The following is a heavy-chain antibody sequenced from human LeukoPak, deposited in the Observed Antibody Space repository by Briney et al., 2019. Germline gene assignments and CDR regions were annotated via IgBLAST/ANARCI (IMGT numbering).Heavy chain of an antibody. D-gene: IGHD3-10*01. J-gene: IGHJ4*02. CDR3: AKDKEGRRYHYGSGSLFDY. CDR1: GFTFSSYA. V-gene: IGHV3-23*01. CDR2: ISGSGGST. Sequence: GGSLRLSCAASGFTFSSYAMSWVRQAPGKGLEWVSAISGSGGSTYYADSVKGRFTISRDNSKNTLYLQMNSLRAEDTAVYYCAKDKEGRRYHYGSGSLFDYWGQGTLVTVSS.